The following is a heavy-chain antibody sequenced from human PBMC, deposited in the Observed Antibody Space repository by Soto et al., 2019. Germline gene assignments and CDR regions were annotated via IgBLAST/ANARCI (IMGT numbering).Heavy chain of an antibody. J-gene: IGHJ4*02. CDR1: GFTCSSYA. Sequence: ALRLSCADSGFTCSSYAMHWVRQAPGKGLEWVAVISYDGSNKYYADSVKGRFTISRDNSKDTLYLQMNSLRAEDTAVYYCARPVRITGTTPGNYWGQGTQVTGS. V-gene: IGHV3-30-3*01. D-gene: IGHD1-20*01. CDR2: ISYDGSNK. CDR3: ARPVRITGTTPGNY.